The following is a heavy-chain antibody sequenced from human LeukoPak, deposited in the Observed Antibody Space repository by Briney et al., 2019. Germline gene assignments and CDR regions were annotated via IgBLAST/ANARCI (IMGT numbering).Heavy chain of an antibody. J-gene: IGHJ4*02. CDR2: IYYSGST. CDR1: GGSISSYY. V-gene: IGHV4-59*01. D-gene: IGHD6-13*01. CDR3: ARAMRGYSSSWYDY. Sequence: SETLSLTCTVSGGSISSYYGSWIRQPPGKGLEWIGYIYYSGSTNYNPSLKSRVTISVDTSKNQFSLKLSSVTAADTAVYYCARAMRGYSSSWYDYWGQGTLVTVSS.